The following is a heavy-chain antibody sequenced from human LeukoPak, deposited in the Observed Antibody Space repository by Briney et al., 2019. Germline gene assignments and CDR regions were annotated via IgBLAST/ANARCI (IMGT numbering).Heavy chain of an antibody. CDR1: GGSISSGSYY. CDR3: ARGSEDLDYYYYMDV. CDR2: IYTSGST. V-gene: IGHV4-61*02. D-gene: IGHD2-15*01. Sequence: SETLSLTCAVSGGSISSGSYYWSWIRQPAGKGLEWIGRIYTSGSTNYNPSLKSRVTISVDTSKNQFSLKLSSVTAADTAVYYCARGSEDLDYYYYMDVWGKGTTVTVSS. J-gene: IGHJ6*03.